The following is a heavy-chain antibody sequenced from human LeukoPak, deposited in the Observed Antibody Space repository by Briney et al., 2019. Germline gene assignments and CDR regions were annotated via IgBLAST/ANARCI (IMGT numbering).Heavy chain of an antibody. D-gene: IGHD3-10*02. V-gene: IGHV3-53*01. CDR3: AELGITMIGGV. CDR2: IYSGGST. CDR1: DFTVSSNY. Sequence: PGGSLRLSCAASDFTVSSNYMSWVRQAPGKGLEWVSVIYSGGSTYYADSVKGRFTISRDNAKNSLYLQMDSLRAEDTAVYYCAELGITMIGGVWGKGTTVTISS. J-gene: IGHJ6*04.